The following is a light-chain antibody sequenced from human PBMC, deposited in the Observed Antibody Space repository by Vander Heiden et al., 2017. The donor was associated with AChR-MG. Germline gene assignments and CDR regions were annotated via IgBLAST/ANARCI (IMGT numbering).Light chain of an antibody. Sequence: SVLTPPPSVSDAPRQRVTISCSGSSSNIGNNAVNWYQQLPGKAPKLLIYYDDLLPSGVSDRFSGSKSGTSASLAISGLQSEDEADYYCAAWDDRLNAWVFGGGTKLTVL. V-gene: IGLV1-36*01. CDR2: YDD. CDR3: AAWDDRLNAWV. J-gene: IGLJ3*02. CDR1: SSNIGNNA.